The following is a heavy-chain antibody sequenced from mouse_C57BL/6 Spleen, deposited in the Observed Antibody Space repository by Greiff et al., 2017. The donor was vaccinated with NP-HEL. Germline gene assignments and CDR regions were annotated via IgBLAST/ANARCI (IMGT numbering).Heavy chain of an antibody. CDR1: GYTFTSYW. CDR3: ARSLYSNDDAMDY. D-gene: IGHD2-12*01. CDR2: IDPSASYT. J-gene: IGHJ4*01. V-gene: IGHV1-50*01. Sequence: VQLQQPGAELVKPGASVKLSCKASGYTFTSYWMQWVKQRPGQGLEWIGEIDPSASYTNYNQKFKGKATLTVNTSTSTAYMQLSSLTSEDSAVYYCARSLYSNDDAMDYWGQGTSVTVSS.